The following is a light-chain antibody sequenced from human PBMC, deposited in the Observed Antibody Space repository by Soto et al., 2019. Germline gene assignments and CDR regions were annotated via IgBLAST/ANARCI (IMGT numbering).Light chain of an antibody. CDR3: QQYNNWPLT. CDR1: QSVSSN. V-gene: IGKV3-15*01. Sequence: EIVMTQSPASLSVSPGERPTLSCRASQSVSSNLAWYQQKRGQPPRLLIFGASTRATGIPARFSGSGSGTEFTLTISRLQSEDFAVYYCQQYNNWPLTFGGGTKVEIK. J-gene: IGKJ4*01. CDR2: GAS.